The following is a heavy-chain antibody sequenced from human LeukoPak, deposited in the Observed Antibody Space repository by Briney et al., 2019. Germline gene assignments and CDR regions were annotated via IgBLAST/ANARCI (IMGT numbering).Heavy chain of an antibody. D-gene: IGHD1-1*01. J-gene: IGHJ4*02. CDR3: ARDAGTSQGSSSYFDY. V-gene: IGHV1-2*02. CDR1: GYTFTGYY. CDR2: INPNSGGT. Sequence: ASVKVSCKASGYTFTGYYMHWVRQAPGQGLEWMGWINPNSGGTNYAQKFQGRVTMTRDTSISTAYMELSRLRSDDTAVYYCARDAGTSQGSSSYFDYWGQGTLVTVSS.